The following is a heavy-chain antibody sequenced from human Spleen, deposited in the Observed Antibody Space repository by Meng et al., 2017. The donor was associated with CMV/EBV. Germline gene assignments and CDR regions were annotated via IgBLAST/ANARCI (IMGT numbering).Heavy chain of an antibody. J-gene: IGHJ5*02. D-gene: IGHD2-2*02. Sequence: ESLKISCTVSGGSISSYYWSWIRQPPGKGLEWIGYIYYSGSTNYNPSLKSRVTISVDTSKNQFSLKLSSVTAADTAVYYCARHTFDPWGQGTLVTVSS. CDR1: GGSISSYY. CDR3: ARHTFDP. CDR2: IYYSGST. V-gene: IGHV4-59*01.